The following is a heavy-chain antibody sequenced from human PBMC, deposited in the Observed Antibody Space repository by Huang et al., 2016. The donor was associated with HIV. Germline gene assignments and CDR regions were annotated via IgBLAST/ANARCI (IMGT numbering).Heavy chain of an antibody. CDR2: NNPKIGGT. CDR3: ARDWSFGSSTPPAD. J-gene: IGHJ4*02. V-gene: IGHV1-2*02. CDR1: GYTFTDSN. Sequence: QVQLVQSGAEVKNPGASVRVSCKASGYTFTDSNIHWVRQAPGQGLGWIGWNNPKIGGTIYAQRLQGSNTKTRDTTISTVHMDLRRTQSDDTAVYFCARDWSFGSSTPPADWGQGTLVTVSS. D-gene: IGHD6-6*01.